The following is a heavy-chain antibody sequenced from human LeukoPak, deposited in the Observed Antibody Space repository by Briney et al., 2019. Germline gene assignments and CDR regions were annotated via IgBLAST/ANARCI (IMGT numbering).Heavy chain of an antibody. J-gene: IGHJ4*02. CDR3: ARVNVCPRCHFDY. CDR1: GFTFSNYE. V-gene: IGHV3-48*03. Sequence: GGSLRLSCAASGFTFSNYEMNWVRQAPGKGLEGVSYISGSGSTTYYADSVQGRFTISRDNAKNSLYLEMNSLRAEDTAVYYCARVNVCPRCHFDYWGQGTLVTVSS. CDR2: ISGSGSTT. D-gene: IGHD3-16*01.